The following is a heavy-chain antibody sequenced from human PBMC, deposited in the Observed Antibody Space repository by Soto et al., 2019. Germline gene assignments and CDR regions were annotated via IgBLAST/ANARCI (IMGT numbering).Heavy chain of an antibody. CDR1: GFTFSSYA. D-gene: IGHD1-26*01. V-gene: IGHV3-23*01. Sequence: GGSLRLSCTASGFTFSSYAMSWVRQAPGKGLEWVSALPEIGTNTYYADSVKGRFTISRDNSKNTLFLQINNLRAGDTAVYYCAKKSGVGATWYFDYWGQGTLVTVSS. CDR2: LPEIGTNT. J-gene: IGHJ4*02. CDR3: AKKSGVGATWYFDY.